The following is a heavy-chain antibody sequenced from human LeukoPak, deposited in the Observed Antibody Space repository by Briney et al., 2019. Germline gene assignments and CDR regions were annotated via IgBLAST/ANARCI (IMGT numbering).Heavy chain of an antibody. J-gene: IGHJ4*02. D-gene: IGHD2-21*02. V-gene: IGHV3-23*01. Sequence: GGSLRLSCATSGFTFSIYAMSWVRQAPGKWMEWVSSISGSGGRTYYADSVKGRFTISRDNSKTTLYLQINSLRAEDTAIYYCAKRAYCGGDCYLDYWGQGTLVTVSS. CDR3: AKRAYCGGDCYLDY. CDR2: ISGSGGRT. CDR1: GFTFSIYA.